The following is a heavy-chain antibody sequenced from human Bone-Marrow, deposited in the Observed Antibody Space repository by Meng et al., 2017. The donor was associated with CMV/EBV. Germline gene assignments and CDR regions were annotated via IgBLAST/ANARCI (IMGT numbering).Heavy chain of an antibody. CDR3: AKDFASKGWFGERDD. J-gene: IGHJ4*02. CDR2: IRYDGSNK. CDR1: GFTFSSYG. V-gene: IGHV3-30*02. Sequence: GGSLRLSCAASGFTFSSYGMHWVRQAPGKGLEWVAFIRYDGSNKYYADSVKGRFTISRDNSKNTLYLQMNSLGAEDTAVYYCAKDFASKGWFGERDDWGQGTLVTVSS. D-gene: IGHD3-10*01.